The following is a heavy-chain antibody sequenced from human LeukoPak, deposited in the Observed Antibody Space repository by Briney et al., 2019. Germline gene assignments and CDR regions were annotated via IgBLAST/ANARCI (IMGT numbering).Heavy chain of an antibody. CDR3: ARVSSATDGIVGCFDP. J-gene: IGHJ5*02. CDR2: XXYDGSHT. D-gene: IGHD1-26*01. V-gene: IGHV3-30*04. CDR1: GFTFRSYA. Sequence: PGRSLRLSCVASGFTFRSYAMHWVRQAPGKGLEWXXVXXYDGSHTYYADSVKGRFTISRDNSKNTLYLQMNSLRAEDTAVFYCARVSSATDGIVGCFDPWGQGTLVTVSS.